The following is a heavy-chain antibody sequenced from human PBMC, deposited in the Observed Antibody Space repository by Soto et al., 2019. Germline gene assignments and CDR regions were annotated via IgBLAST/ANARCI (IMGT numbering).Heavy chain of an antibody. J-gene: IGHJ2*01. Sequence: ASVKGSCKASGYTLTSYAMHWVRQAPGQRLEWMGWINAGNGNTKYSQKFQGRVTITRDTSASTAYMELNSLRAEDTAVYYCARGPYYYDSSGPWGYFDLWGRGTLVTVSS. D-gene: IGHD3-22*01. CDR2: INAGNGNT. CDR3: ARGPYYYDSSGPWGYFDL. V-gene: IGHV1-3*01. CDR1: GYTLTSYA.